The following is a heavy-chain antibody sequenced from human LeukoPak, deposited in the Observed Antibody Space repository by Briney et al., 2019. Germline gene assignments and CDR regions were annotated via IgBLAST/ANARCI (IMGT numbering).Heavy chain of an antibody. D-gene: IGHD1-26*01. Sequence: ASVKVSCKACGYTFTSYGISWVRQAPGQGLEWMGWISAYNGNTNYAQKLQGRATMTTDTSTSTAYMELRSLRSDDTAVYYCARDPSGRPTTRYFDLWGRGTLVTVSS. CDR1: GYTFTSYG. J-gene: IGHJ2*01. CDR2: ISAYNGNT. V-gene: IGHV1-18*01. CDR3: ARDPSGRPTTRYFDL.